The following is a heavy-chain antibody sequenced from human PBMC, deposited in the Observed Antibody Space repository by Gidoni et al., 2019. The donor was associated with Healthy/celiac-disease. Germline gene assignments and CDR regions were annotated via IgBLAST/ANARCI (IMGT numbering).Heavy chain of an antibody. D-gene: IGHD3-16*01. J-gene: IGHJ3*02. Sequence: EVQLLESGGGLVQPGGYLRHSGAAYGLTVSSYAMSWVRQAPGKGLDWVSAISGSRRSTYYADSVKGLFTISRDNSKNTLYLQMNSLRAEDTAVYYCANPWGLTTPHDAFDIWGQGTMVTVSS. CDR1: GLTVSSYA. CDR2: ISGSRRST. V-gene: IGHV3-23*01. CDR3: ANPWGLTTPHDAFDI.